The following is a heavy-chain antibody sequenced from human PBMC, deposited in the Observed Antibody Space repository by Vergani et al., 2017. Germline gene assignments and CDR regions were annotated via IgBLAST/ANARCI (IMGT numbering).Heavy chain of an antibody. CDR3: ARHLRQLARNDVFDI. D-gene: IGHD6-6*01. CDR2: IYDSRNN. CDR1: GMSISNNYYY. J-gene: IGHJ3*02. V-gene: IGHV4-39*01. Sequence: QLQLQESGPRLVKPSETLSLTCSLSGMSISNNYYYWGWILQPPGKGLEWIGSIYDSRNNNYSPSLKSRVSISVDTSKNQFSLNLTSVTAADTAVYYCARHLRQLARNDVFDIWGHGTLVTVSS.